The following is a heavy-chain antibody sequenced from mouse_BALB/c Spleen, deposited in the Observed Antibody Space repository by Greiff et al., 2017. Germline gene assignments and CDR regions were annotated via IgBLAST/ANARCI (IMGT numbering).Heavy chain of an antibody. CDR3: ARGGYYGSSPRWYFDV. V-gene: IGHV4-1*02. J-gene: IGHJ1*01. Sequence: EVQLVESGGGLVQPGGSLKLSCAASGFDFSRYWMSWVRQAPGKGLEWIGEINPDSSTINYTPSLKDKFIISRDNAKNTLYLQMSKVRSEDTALYYCARGGYYGSSPRWYFDVWGAGTTVTVSS. CDR2: INPDSSTI. D-gene: IGHD1-1*01. CDR1: GFDFSRYW.